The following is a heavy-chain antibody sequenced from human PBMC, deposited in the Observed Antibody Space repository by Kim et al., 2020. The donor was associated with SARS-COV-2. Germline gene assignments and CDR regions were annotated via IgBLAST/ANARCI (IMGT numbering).Heavy chain of an antibody. Sequence: GGSLRLSCAASGFTFSSYRVNWVRQAPGKGLEWVSSISSSTSYHVDSVKGRFTISRDNAKNSLYLQMNSLRAEDTAVYYCARDLDIAATYYGMDVWGQGTTVTVSS. CDR3: ARDLDIAATYYGMDV. J-gene: IGHJ6*02. D-gene: IGHD5-12*01. CDR1: GFTFSSYR. V-gene: IGHV3-21*01. CDR2: ISSSTS.